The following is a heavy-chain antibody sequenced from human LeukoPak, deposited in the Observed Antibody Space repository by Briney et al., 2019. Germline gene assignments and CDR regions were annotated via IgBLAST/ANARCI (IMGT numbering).Heavy chain of an antibody. J-gene: IGHJ6*03. V-gene: IGHV1-69*01. Sequence: GSSVKVSCKASGGTFSSYAISWVRQAPGQGLEWMGGISPIFGTANYAQKFQGRVTITADESTSTAYMELSSLRSEDTAVYYCARGKAVVPAAGYYYYYYMDVWGKGTTVTVSS. CDR2: ISPIFGTA. D-gene: IGHD2-2*01. CDR3: ARGKAVVPAAGYYYYYYMDV. CDR1: GGTFSSYA.